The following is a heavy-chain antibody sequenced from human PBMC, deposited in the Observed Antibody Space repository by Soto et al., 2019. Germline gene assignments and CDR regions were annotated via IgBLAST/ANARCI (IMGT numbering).Heavy chain of an antibody. CDR3: ARGRSSTSPYPIGY. D-gene: IGHD2-2*01. CDR1: GGSISSGGYY. V-gene: IGHV4-31*03. CDR2: IYYSGST. J-gene: IGHJ4*02. Sequence: QVQLQESGPGLVKPSQTLSLTCTVSGGSISSGGYYWSWIRQHPGKGLEWIGYIYYSGSTYYNPSRKSRVTISVDTSKNQFSLALSSVTAADTAVYYCARGRSSTSPYPIGYWGQGTLVSVSS.